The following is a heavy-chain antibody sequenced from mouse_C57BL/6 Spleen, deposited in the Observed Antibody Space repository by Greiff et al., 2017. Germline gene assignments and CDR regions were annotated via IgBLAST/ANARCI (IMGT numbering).Heavy chain of an antibody. Sequence: EVKLMESGGGLVKPGGSLKLSCAASGFTFSSYAMSWVRQTPEKRLEWVATISDGGSYTYYPDNVKGRFTISRDNATNNLYLQMSHLKSEDTAMYYCARDRVTRGYFDVWGTGTTVTVSS. CDR2: ISDGGSYT. J-gene: IGHJ1*03. CDR3: ARDRVTRGYFDV. V-gene: IGHV5-4*01. CDR1: GFTFSSYA. D-gene: IGHD2-3*01.